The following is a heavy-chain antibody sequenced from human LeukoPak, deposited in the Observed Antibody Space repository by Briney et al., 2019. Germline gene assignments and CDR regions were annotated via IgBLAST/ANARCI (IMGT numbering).Heavy chain of an antibody. CDR2: FSPRGSAV. CDR3: ARGLPSFESYGAFDL. V-gene: IGHV3-11*01. D-gene: IGHD3-9*01. Sequence: PGGSLRLSCAASGFTLSDYFMNWIRQAPGKGLEWLAYFSPRGSAVYYAASVKGRFTISRDSAKKSVFLQMDSLRADDTAVYYCARGLPSFESYGAFDLWGQGALVTVSS. CDR1: GFTLSDYF. J-gene: IGHJ4*02.